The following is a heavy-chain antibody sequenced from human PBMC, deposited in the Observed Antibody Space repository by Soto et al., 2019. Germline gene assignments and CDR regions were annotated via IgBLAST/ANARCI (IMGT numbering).Heavy chain of an antibody. D-gene: IGHD1-26*01. CDR2: ISWDGGST. Sequence: GGSLRISCAASVFTFDYYAMHWFLQAPGKGLEWVSLISWDGGSTYYADSVKGRFTISRDNSKNSLYLQMNSLRAEDTALYYCAKEEEQGAFDIWGQGTMVTVSS. J-gene: IGHJ3*02. V-gene: IGHV3-43D*04. CDR3: AKEEEQGAFDI. CDR1: VFTFDYYA.